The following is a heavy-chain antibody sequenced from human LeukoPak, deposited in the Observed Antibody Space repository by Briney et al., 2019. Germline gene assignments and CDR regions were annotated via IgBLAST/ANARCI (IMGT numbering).Heavy chain of an antibody. CDR2: ISGSSGSI. CDR3: AKAIYYYDSSGFDY. D-gene: IGHD3-22*01. J-gene: IGHJ4*02. Sequence: GGSLRLSCAASGFTLSSYNMNWVRQAPGKGLERLSDISGSSGSIYYADSVKGRFTISTDNSKNTLYLQMNSLRAEDTAVYYCAKAIYYYDSSGFDYWGQGTLVTVSS. V-gene: IGHV3-23*01. CDR1: GFTLSSYN.